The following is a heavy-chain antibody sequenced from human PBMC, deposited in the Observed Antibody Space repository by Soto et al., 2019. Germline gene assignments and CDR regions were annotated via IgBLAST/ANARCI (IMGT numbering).Heavy chain of an antibody. D-gene: IGHD1-1*01. CDR1: GGTFTSYA. J-gene: IGHJ6*02. CDR3: ARVGGNYYYSGMDV. Sequence: SVKVSCKASGGTFTSYAISWVRQAPGQGLEWMGGIIPIFGTANYAQKFQGRVTITADESTSTAYMELSSLRSEDTAVYYCARVGGNYYYSGMDVWGPGTKVNVFS. V-gene: IGHV1-69*13. CDR2: IIPIFGTA.